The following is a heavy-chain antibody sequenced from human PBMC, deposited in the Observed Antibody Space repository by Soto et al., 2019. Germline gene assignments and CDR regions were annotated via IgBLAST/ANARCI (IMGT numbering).Heavy chain of an antibody. J-gene: IGHJ4*02. CDR3: ASTFGGVIAFDY. CDR2: IYYSGST. V-gene: IGHV4-59*08. Sequence: SETLSLTCTVSGGSISSYYWSWIRQPPGKGLEWIGYIYYSGSTNYNPSLKSRVTISVDTSKNQFSLKLSSVTAADTAVYYCASTFGGVIAFDYWGQGTLVTVSS. D-gene: IGHD3-16*02. CDR1: GGSISSYY.